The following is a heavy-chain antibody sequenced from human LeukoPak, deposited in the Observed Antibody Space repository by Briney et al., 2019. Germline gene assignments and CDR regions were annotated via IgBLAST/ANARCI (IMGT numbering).Heavy chain of an antibody. Sequence: KPSETLSLTCAVYGGSLSGYYWSWIRQPPGKGLEWLGEINHSGSTNYNPSLKSRVTISVDTSKNQFSLRLSSVTAADTAVYYYARGYGSGSYYFNWFDPWGQGTLVTVSS. CDR2: INHSGST. CDR1: GGSLSGYY. V-gene: IGHV4-34*01. D-gene: IGHD3-10*01. J-gene: IGHJ5*02. CDR3: ARGYGSGSYYFNWFDP.